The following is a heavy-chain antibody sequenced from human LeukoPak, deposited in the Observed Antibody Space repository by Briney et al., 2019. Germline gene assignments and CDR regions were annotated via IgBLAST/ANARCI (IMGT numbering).Heavy chain of an antibody. CDR1: GGSISSYY. J-gene: IGHJ4*02. Sequence: KPSETLSLTCTVSGGSISSYYWSWIRQPPGKGLEWTGYIYYSGSTNYNPSLKSRVTISVDTSKNQFSLKLSSVTAADTAVYYCARDGPNYDSSAIPPTWGQGTLVTVSS. CDR3: ARDGPNYDSSAIPPT. CDR2: IYYSGST. D-gene: IGHD3-22*01. V-gene: IGHV4-59*01.